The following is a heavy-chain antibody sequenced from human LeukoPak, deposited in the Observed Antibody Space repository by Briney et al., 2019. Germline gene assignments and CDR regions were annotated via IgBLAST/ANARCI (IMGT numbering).Heavy chain of an antibody. J-gene: IGHJ3*02. D-gene: IGHD2-15*01. CDR3: ARGLYCSGGSCYSQSAFDI. CDR1: GYTFTRYG. CDR2: ISAYNGNT. Sequence: SVKVSCKASGYTFTRYGISWVRQPPGQGLEWMGWISAYNGNTNYAQKLQGRVTMTTDTSTSTAYMELRSLRSDDTAVYYCARGLYCSGGSCYSQSAFDIWGQGTMVTVSS. V-gene: IGHV1-18*01.